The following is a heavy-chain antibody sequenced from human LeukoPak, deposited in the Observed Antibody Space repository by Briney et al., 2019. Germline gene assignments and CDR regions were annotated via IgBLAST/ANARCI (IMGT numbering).Heavy chain of an antibody. Sequence: TPSETLSLTCTVSGGSISSYYWSWIRQPPGKGLEWIGYIYYSGSTNYNPSLKSRVTISVDTSKNQFSRKLSSVTAADTAVYYCARQQQGWFDPWGQGTLVTVSS. V-gene: IGHV4-59*01. CDR3: ARQQQGWFDP. J-gene: IGHJ5*02. D-gene: IGHD6-13*01. CDR1: GGSISSYY. CDR2: IYYSGST.